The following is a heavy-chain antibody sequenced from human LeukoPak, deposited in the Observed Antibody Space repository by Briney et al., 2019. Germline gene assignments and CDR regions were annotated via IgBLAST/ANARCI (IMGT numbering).Heavy chain of an antibody. Sequence: GGSLRLSCAASGFTFSTYAMNWVRQGPGKGLEWVSAISGSGRSTYYADSVKGRFTISRDNSKNTLYLQMKSLRAEDTAVYYCAKGGGYEAQYYYYYLDVWGKGTTVTISS. V-gene: IGHV3-23*01. J-gene: IGHJ6*03. D-gene: IGHD5-12*01. CDR2: ISGSGRST. CDR3: AKGGGYEAQYYYYYLDV. CDR1: GFTFSTYA.